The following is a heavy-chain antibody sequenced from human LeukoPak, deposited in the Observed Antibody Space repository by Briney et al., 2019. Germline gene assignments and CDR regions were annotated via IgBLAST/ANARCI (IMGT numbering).Heavy chain of an antibody. Sequence: ASVKVSCKASGYTFTGYYMHLVRQAPGQGLEWMGWINPNSGCTNYAQKFQGRVTMTRNTSISTAYMELSRLRSDDTAVYYCARVIAVAGSNWFDPWGQGTLVTVSS. CDR3: ARVIAVAGSNWFDP. J-gene: IGHJ5*02. V-gene: IGHV1-2*02. D-gene: IGHD6-19*01. CDR2: INPNSGCT. CDR1: GYTFTGYY.